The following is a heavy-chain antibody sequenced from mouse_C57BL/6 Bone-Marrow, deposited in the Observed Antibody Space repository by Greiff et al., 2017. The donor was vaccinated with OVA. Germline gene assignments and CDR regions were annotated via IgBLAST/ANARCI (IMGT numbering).Heavy chain of an antibody. CDR3: ARDLYYDYDGDYFDY. Sequence: QVQLQQPGAELVKPGASVKMSCKASGYTFTSYWITWVKQRPGQGLEWIGDIYPGSGSTNYNEKFKSKATLTVDTSSSTAYMQLSSLTSEDSAVYYCARDLYYDYDGDYFDYWGQGTTVTVSS. V-gene: IGHV1-55*01. J-gene: IGHJ2*01. CDR2: IYPGSGST. CDR1: GYTFTSYW. D-gene: IGHD2-4*01.